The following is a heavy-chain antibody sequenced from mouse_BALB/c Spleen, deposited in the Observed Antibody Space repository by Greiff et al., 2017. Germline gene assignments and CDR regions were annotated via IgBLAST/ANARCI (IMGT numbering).Heavy chain of an antibody. V-gene: IGHV1-18*01. CDR2: INPYNGGT. J-gene: IGHJ4*01. CDR1: GYSFTGYT. D-gene: IGHD2-2*01. Sequence: EVQLQESGPELVKPGASMKISCKASGYSFTGYTMNWVKQSHGKNLEWIGLINPYNGGTSYNQKFKGKATLTVDKSSSTAYMELLSLTSEDSAVYYSARGEDGYDDEARDYWGQGTSVTVSS. CDR3: ARGEDGYDDEARDY.